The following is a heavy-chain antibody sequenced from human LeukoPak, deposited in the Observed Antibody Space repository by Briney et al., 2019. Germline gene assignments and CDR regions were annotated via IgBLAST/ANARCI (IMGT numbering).Heavy chain of an antibody. V-gene: IGHV1-69*06. CDR1: GGTFSNYA. D-gene: IGHD5-12*01. CDR2: IIPIFGTA. CDR3: ARNSGYDGYYYMDV. Sequence: GASVKVSCKASGGTFSNYAISWVRQAPGQGLEWMGGIIPIFGTANYAQKFRGRVTITADKSTRTAYMELSSLRSEDTAVYYCARNSGYDGYYYMDVWGKGTTVTVSS. J-gene: IGHJ6*03.